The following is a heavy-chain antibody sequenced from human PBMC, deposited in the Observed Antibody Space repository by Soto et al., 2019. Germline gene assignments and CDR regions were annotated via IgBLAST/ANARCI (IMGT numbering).Heavy chain of an antibody. J-gene: IGHJ4*02. CDR1: GYTFTSYG. CDR3: ARDKLMITFGGVIASDY. V-gene: IGHV1-18*01. D-gene: IGHD3-16*02. CDR2: NSAYNGNP. Sequence: QVQLVQSGAEVKKPGASVKVSCKASGYTFTSYGISWVRQAPGQGIEWMGWNSAYNGNPNYAQMLQGRVTMTTDTSTSTAYMELRSLSSDVTAVYYCARDKLMITFGGVIASDYWGQGTLVTVSS.